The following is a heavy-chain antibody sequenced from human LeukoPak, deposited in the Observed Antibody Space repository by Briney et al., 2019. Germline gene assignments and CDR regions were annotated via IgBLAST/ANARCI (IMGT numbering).Heavy chain of an antibody. V-gene: IGHV3-9*03. CDR3: AKGGSYYELDY. D-gene: IGHD1-26*01. J-gene: IGHJ4*02. CDR1: GFTFEDYA. CDR2: ISWNSGSI. Sequence: GGSLRHSCVASGFTFEDYAMHWVRQAPGKGLEWVSGISWNSGSIGYTDSVKGRFTISRDNAKNSLYVQMNSLRAEDMALYYCAKGGSYYELDYWGQGTLVTVSS.